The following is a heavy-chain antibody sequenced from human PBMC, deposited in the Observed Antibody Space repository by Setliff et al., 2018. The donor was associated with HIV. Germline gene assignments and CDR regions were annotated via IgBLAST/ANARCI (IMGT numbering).Heavy chain of an antibody. D-gene: IGHD3-22*01. Sequence: ASVKVSCKASGYTFSSYDINWVRQATGQGLEWMGWMKPNSGNTGYAQKYQGRVTMTSDTSISTAYMELNNLKFEDTAVYYCARARRDSYDRGRRNHYYIDVWGKGTTVTVSS. CDR3: ARARRDSYDRGRRNHYYIDV. CDR1: GYTFSSYD. V-gene: IGHV1-8*02. J-gene: IGHJ6*03. CDR2: MKPNSGNT.